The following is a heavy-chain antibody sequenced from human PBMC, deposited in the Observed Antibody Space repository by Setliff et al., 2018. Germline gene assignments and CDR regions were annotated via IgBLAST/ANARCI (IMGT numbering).Heavy chain of an antibody. J-gene: IGHJ4*02. CDR1: GGSVGNSYYY. V-gene: IGHV4-61*10. CDR3: ARGGTFRYFDY. D-gene: IGHD5-12*01. Sequence: SETLSLTCTVSGGSVGNSYYYWNWVRQPAGKGLEWIGYVYYSGTAYYNPSLKSRVTVIVDTSKNQFSLRLSSVTAADTAVYYCARGGTFRYFDYWGQGTPVTVSS. CDR2: VYYSGTA.